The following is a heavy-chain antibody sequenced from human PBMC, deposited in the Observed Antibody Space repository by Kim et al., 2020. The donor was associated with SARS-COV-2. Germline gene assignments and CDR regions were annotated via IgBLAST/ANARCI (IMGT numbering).Heavy chain of an antibody. CDR2: INPSGGST. V-gene: IGHV1-46*01. CDR1: GYTFTSYY. D-gene: IGHD3-3*01. Sequence: ASVKVSCKASGYTFTSYYMHWVRQAPGQGLEWMGIINPSGGSTSYAQKFQGRVTMTRDTSTSTVYMELSSLRSEDTAVYYCAGYDFWSGSYKGMDVWGQGNTVTVSS. J-gene: IGHJ6*02. CDR3: AGYDFWSGSYKGMDV.